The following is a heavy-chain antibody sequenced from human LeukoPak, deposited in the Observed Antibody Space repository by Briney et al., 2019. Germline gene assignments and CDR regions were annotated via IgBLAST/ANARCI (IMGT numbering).Heavy chain of an antibody. CDR2: IYYSGTT. CDR3: AREDYYDSSGYLDY. V-gene: IGHV4-31*03. D-gene: IGHD3-22*01. J-gene: IGHJ4*02. Sequence: SQTLSLTCTVSGGSISSSGYYWSWLRQHPGKGLEWIGYIYYSGTTYYNPSLKSRVTISVDTSKNQFSLKLFSVTAADTAVYYCAREDYYDSSGYLDYWGQGTLVTVSS. CDR1: GGSISSSGYY.